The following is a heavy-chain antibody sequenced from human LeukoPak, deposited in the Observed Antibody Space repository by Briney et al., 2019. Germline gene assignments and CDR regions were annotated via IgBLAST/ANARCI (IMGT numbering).Heavy chain of an antibody. CDR2: ISYDGSNT. CDR3: AKPYYYGSRSYMDY. CDR1: GFTFSSYG. Sequence: GRSLRLSCAASGFTFSSYGMHWVRQAPGRGLEWVAVISYDGSNTYYADSVKGRFTISRDNSKNMLYLQMNSLRAEDTAVYYCAKPYYYGSRSYMDYWGQGTLVTVSS. J-gene: IGHJ4*02. V-gene: IGHV3-30*18. D-gene: IGHD3-10*01.